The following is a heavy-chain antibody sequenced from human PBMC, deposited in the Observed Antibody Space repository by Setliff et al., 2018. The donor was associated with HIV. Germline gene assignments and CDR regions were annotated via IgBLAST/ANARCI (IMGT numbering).Heavy chain of an antibody. D-gene: IGHD4-17*01. CDR1: GYTFTDYY. Sequence: ASVKVSCKTSGYTFTDYYIHWVRQAPGQGLEWMGWIYPNTGGTNYAEKFQGRVTMTRDTSISTAYMELSRLTSDDTAVYYCARSTTADWGQGTMVTVSS. CDR3: ARSTTAD. CDR2: IYPNTGGT. J-gene: IGHJ4*02. V-gene: IGHV1-2*02.